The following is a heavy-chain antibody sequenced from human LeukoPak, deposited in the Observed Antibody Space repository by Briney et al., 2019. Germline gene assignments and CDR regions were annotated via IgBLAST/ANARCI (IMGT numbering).Heavy chain of an antibody. Sequence: PSETLSLTCTVSGGSISSHYWSWIRHPPGKGLEWIGYIYYSGSTNYNPSLKSRVTISVDTSKNQFSLKLSSVTAADTAVYYCARGSSSWYNWFDPWGQGTLVTVSS. D-gene: IGHD6-13*01. CDR2: IYYSGST. CDR1: GGSISSHY. CDR3: ARGSSSWYNWFDP. J-gene: IGHJ5*02. V-gene: IGHV4-59*11.